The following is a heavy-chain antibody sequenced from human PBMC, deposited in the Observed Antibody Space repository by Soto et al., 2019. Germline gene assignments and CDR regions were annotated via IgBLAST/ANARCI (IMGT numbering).Heavy chain of an antibody. CDR3: AKLYWNPRYFDY. CDR2: ITDSGGST. V-gene: IGHV3-23*01. D-gene: IGHD1-1*01. Sequence: GGSLRLSCAAPGFTFTNVAMTWVRQASGKGLEWGSTITDSGGSTDYAASVKGRFTISRDNSKSTLYLQMNNLRADDTAVYYCAKLYWNPRYFDYWGQGARVTVSS. CDR1: GFTFTNVA. J-gene: IGHJ4*02.